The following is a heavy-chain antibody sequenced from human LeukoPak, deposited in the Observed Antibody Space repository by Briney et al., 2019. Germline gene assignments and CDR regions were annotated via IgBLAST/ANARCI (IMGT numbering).Heavy chain of an antibody. D-gene: IGHD6-13*01. CDR2: IYYSGST. J-gene: IGHJ4*02. CDR3: ARHSSGGYLFDY. CDR1: GGSISSYY. V-gene: IGHV4-59*08. Sequence: KSSETLSLTCTVSGGSISSYYWSWIRQPPGKGLEWIGYIYYSGSTNYNPSLKSRVTISVDTSKNQFSLKLSSVTAADTAVYYRARHSSGGYLFDYWGQGTLVTVSS.